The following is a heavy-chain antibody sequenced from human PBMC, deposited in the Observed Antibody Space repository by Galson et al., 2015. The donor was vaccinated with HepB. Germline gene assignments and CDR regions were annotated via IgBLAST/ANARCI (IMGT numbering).Heavy chain of an antibody. CDR2: ISRSSSAL. Sequence: SLRLSCAASGFTYSTYSMNWVRQAPGKGLEWVSYISRSSSALYYADSVKGRFTISRDNAKNSLYLQMNSLRVEDTAVYYCARSRFDFWSGYDYYMDVWGKGTTVTVSS. CDR3: ARSRFDFWSGYDYYMDV. D-gene: IGHD3-3*01. J-gene: IGHJ6*03. CDR1: GFTYSTYS. V-gene: IGHV3-48*01.